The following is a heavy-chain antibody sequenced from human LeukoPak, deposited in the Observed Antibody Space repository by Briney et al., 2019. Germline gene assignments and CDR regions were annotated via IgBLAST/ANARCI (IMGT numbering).Heavy chain of an antibody. V-gene: IGHV3-11*04. CDR1: GFTFRDFF. Sequence: GGSLRLSCAASGFTFRDFFITYIRQAPGKGLEWLSYISGSGDTIFYADSVRGRFTISRDDAKNSVHLQMNSLRLDDTAVDYCARIRSPRYAFDVWGEGTMVIVSS. CDR3: ARIRSPRYAFDV. D-gene: IGHD3-16*01. J-gene: IGHJ3*01. CDR2: ISGSGDTI.